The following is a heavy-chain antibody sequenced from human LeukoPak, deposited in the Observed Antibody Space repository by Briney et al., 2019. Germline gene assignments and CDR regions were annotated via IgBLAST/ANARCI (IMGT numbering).Heavy chain of an antibody. D-gene: IGHD3-10*01. J-gene: IGHJ4*02. V-gene: IGHV3-23*01. CDR2: IRGSGGSS. CDR3: AKDSVYGSGSYYLADY. CDR1: GFTFSSYA. Sequence: PGGSLRLSCAASGFTFSSYAMSWVRQAPGKGLEWVSGIRGSGGSSYYADSVKGRFTISRDNSKNTLYLQMNSLRAEDTAVYYCAKDSVYGSGSYYLADYWGQGTLVTVSS.